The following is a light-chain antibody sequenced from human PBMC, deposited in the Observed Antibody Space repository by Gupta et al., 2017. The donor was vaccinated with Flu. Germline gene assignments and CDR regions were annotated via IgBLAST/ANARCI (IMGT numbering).Light chain of an antibody. J-gene: IGKJ2*01. CDR1: QSINKY. CDR3: QQRGDSPIYT. CDR2: DAS. Sequence: EIVLTQSPATLSLSPGERATLSCRASQSINKYLAWYQQKPGQAPRLLIYDASNRATGIPARFSGSWSGTDFTLTISSLEPEDFAVYYCQQRGDSPIYTFGQGTRLEIK. V-gene: IGKV3-11*01.